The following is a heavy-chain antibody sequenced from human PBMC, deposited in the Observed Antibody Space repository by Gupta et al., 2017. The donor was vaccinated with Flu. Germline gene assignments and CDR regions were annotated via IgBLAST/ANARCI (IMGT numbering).Heavy chain of an antibody. CDR3: AKSLGYCSSSSCYGADY. CDR2: ISYDGSNK. V-gene: IGHV3-30*18. J-gene: IGHJ4*02. Sequence: QVQLVESGGGVVQPGRSPRLSCAASGFTFSSYGMHWVRQAPGKGLEWVAVISYDGSNKYYADSVKGRFTISRDNSKNTLYLQMNSLRAEDTAVYYCAKSLGYCSSSSCYGADYWGQGTLVTVSS. D-gene: IGHD2-15*01. CDR1: GFTFSSYG.